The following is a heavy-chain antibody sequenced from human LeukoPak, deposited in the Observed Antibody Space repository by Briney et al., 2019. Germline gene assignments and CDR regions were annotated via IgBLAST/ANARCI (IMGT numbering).Heavy chain of an antibody. J-gene: IGHJ5*02. D-gene: IGHD4-17*01. Sequence: GASVKVSCKASGYTFTNYYMHWVRQAPGQGLEWMVIINPSGGSTSSAQKFQGRVTMTRDTSTSTVYMELSSLTSEDTAVYYCATAVTPYGCFDPWGQGTLVTVSS. CDR1: GYTFTNYY. V-gene: IGHV1-46*01. CDR2: INPSGGST. CDR3: ATAVTPYGCFDP.